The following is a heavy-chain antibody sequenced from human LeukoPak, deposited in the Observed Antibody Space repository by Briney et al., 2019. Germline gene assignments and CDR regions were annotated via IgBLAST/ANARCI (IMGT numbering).Heavy chain of an antibody. CDR2: ITSTTSST. CDR1: GFTFSIYA. Sequence: PGGSLRLSCAASGFTFSIYAMHWVRQAPGKGLEWVSTITSTTSSTSYADSVKGRFTISRDNSKRTLYLQMNSLRAEDTAMYYCAKDPNGDYVGAFVFWGQGTLVTVSS. V-gene: IGHV3-23*01. CDR3: AKDPNGDYVGAFVF. D-gene: IGHD4-23*01. J-gene: IGHJ3*01.